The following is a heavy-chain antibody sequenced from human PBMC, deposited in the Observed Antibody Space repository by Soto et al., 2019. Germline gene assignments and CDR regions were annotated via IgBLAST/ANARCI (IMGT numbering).Heavy chain of an antibody. Sequence: GESLKISCKGSGYSFTSYWIAWVRQMPGKGLECMGIIYPGDSDTRYSPSFQGQVTISVDKSINTAYLQWSSLRASDTAIYYCARNGKLSSMTTYFASWGQGALVPVSS. CDR3: ARNGKLSSMTTYFAS. CDR2: IYPGDSDT. CDR1: GYSFTSYW. V-gene: IGHV5-51*01. D-gene: IGHD1-1*01. J-gene: IGHJ4*02.